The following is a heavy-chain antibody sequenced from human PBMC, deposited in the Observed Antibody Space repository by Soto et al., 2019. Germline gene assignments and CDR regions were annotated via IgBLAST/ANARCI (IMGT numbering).Heavy chain of an antibody. V-gene: IGHV3-30-3*01. CDR1: GFTFSSYA. D-gene: IGHD6-13*01. J-gene: IGHJ5*02. Sequence: QVQLVESGGGVVQPGRSLRLSCAASGFTFSSYAMHWVRQAPGKGLEWVAVISYDGSNKYYADSVKGRFTISRDNSKNTLYLQMNSLRAEDTAVYYCASRRIAAGSWGQGTLVTVSS. CDR3: ASRRIAAGS. CDR2: ISYDGSNK.